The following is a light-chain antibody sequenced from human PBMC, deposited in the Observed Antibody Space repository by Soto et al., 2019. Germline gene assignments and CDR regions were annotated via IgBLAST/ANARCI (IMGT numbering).Light chain of an antibody. CDR1: QSISSW. J-gene: IGKJ1*01. CDR3: QRYNSDSGT. Sequence: DIQMTQSPSTLSASVGDRVTITCRASQSISSWLAWYQQKPGKAPKLLIYDASSLESGVPSRFSGSGSGTKFTLTISSLQADDFATYYWQRYNSDSGTFGQGTKVDIK. V-gene: IGKV1-5*01. CDR2: DAS.